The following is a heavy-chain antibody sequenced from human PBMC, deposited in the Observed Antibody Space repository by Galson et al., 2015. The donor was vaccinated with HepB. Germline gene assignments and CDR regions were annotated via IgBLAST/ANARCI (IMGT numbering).Heavy chain of an antibody. CDR1: GFTFSTYY. Sequence: SLRLSCAASGFTFSTYYMTWVRQAPGKGLEWVAGIKQDESEKYFVDSVRGRFTISRNNARNSLFLQMDSLRVEETAVYYCAREGYGTSSGCNTGEAFSWGRG. J-gene: IGHJ5*01. D-gene: IGHD2-2*02. CDR2: IKQDESEK. CDR3: AREGYGTSSGCNTGEAFS. V-gene: IGHV3-7*01.